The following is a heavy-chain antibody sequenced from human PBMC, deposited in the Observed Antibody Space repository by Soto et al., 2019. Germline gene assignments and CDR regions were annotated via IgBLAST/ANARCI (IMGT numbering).Heavy chain of an antibody. CDR1: GGSISSSSDY. Sequence: PSETLSLTCTVSGGSISSSSDYWGWIRQPPGKGLEWIGSIYYSGSTYYNPSLKSRVTISVDTSKNQFSLKLSSVTAADTAVYYCARRTGYPNRVYDYVWGSYHHYYFDYWGQGTLVTVSS. D-gene: IGHD3-16*02. CDR2: IYYSGST. J-gene: IGHJ4*02. CDR3: ARRTGYPNRVYDYVWGSYHHYYFDY. V-gene: IGHV4-39*01.